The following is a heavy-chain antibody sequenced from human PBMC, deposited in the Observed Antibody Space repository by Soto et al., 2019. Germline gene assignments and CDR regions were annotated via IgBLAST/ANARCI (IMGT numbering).Heavy chain of an antibody. CDR1: GFSLSTSGVG. J-gene: IGHJ1*01. CDR3: APITVTNSSFQH. V-gene: IGHV2-5*02. D-gene: IGHD4-17*01. Sequence: QITLKESGPTLVKPTQTLTLTCTFSGFSLSTSGVGVGWIRQPPGKALECLALIYWDDDKRYSPSLKSRLTITKATSNDQVVLTMTNMDPVDTATYYCAPITVTNSSFQHWGQGTLVTVSS. CDR2: IYWDDDK.